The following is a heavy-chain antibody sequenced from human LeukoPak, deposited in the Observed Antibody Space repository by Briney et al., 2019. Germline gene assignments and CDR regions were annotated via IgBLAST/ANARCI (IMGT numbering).Heavy chain of an antibody. CDR1: GGSISSYY. Sequence: SSETLSFTCTVSGGSISSYYWSWIRQPAGEGLEWIGRSSSSGDTIYNPSLKSRVTMSVDTLQNQFSLKLRSVTAADTAVYYCARRAYGDNGWHFDLWGRGTLVTVSS. J-gene: IGHJ2*01. CDR2: SSSSGDT. CDR3: ARRAYGDNGWHFDL. D-gene: IGHD4-17*01. V-gene: IGHV4-4*07.